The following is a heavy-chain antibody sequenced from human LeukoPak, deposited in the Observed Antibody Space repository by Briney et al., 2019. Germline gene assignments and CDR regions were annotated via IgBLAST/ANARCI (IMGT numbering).Heavy chain of an antibody. V-gene: IGHV3-7*01. CDR1: GFIFSSYW. Sequence: PGGSLRLSCAASGFIFSSYWMSWVRQAPGKGLEWVANINQDGSEKYYVDSVKGRFTISRDNAKNSLYLQMNSLRAEDTAVYYCARESYCGGDCYSPLGYWGQGTLVTVSS. J-gene: IGHJ4*02. CDR3: ARESYCGGDCYSPLGY. D-gene: IGHD2-21*02. CDR2: INQDGSEK.